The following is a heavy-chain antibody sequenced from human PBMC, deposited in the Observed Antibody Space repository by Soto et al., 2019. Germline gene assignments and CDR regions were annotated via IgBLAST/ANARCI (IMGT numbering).Heavy chain of an antibody. CDR2: ISYDGSNK. CDR3: AKGPRPAVDYLFDY. J-gene: IGHJ4*02. Sequence: QVQLVESGGGVVQPGRSLRLSCAASGFTFSSYGMHWVRQAPGKGLVWVAVISYDGSNKYYADSVKGRFTISRDNSKNTLYLQMNSLRAEDTAVYYCAKGPRPAVDYLFDYWGQGTLVTVSS. V-gene: IGHV3-30*18. CDR1: GFTFSSYG. D-gene: IGHD2-2*01.